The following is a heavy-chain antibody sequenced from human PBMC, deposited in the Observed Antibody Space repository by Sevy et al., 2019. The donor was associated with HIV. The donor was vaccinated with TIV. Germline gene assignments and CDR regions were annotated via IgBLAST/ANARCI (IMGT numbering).Heavy chain of an antibody. V-gene: IGHV3-30*10. CDR3: AKDGYDYGDTVRGPEY. CDR2: ISDDGNNK. J-gene: IGHJ4*02. CDR1: GFIFNDYA. Sequence: GGSLRLSCAASGFIFNDYAMHWVRQAPGKGLEWVAVISDDGNNKYYTDSVEGRFTISRDNSKNTLNLQMNSLRGEDTAVDYCAKDGYDYGDTVRGPEYWGQGTLVTVSS. D-gene: IGHD4-17*01.